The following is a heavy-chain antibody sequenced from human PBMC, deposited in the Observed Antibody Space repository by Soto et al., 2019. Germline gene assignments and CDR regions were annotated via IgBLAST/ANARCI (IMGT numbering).Heavy chain of an antibody. Sequence: GESLKISCKGSGYSFTSYWIGWVRQMPGKGLEWMGIIYPGDSDTRYSPSFQGQVTISADKSISTAYLQWSSLKASDTAMYYCARGHSSPSRDGYKVLYYWGQGILVTVTS. CDR2: IYPGDSDT. D-gene: IGHD5-12*01. CDR3: ARGHSSPSRDGYKVLYY. J-gene: IGHJ4*02. V-gene: IGHV5-51*01. CDR1: GYSFTSYW.